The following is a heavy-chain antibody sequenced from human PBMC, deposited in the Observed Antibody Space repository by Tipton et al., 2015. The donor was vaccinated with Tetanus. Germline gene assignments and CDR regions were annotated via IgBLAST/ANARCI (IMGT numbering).Heavy chain of an antibody. CDR1: GFSVSRYY. D-gene: IGHD2-21*01. J-gene: IGHJ4*02. V-gene: IGHV3-33*08. CDR3: ARGTSRIVYYFDY. Sequence: SLRLSCAASGFSVSRYYMNWVRQAPGKGLEWVAVIWYDGSNKYYADSVKGRFTISRDNSKNTLYLQMNSLRAEDTAVYYCARGTSRIVYYFDYWGQGTLVTVSS. CDR2: IWYDGSNK.